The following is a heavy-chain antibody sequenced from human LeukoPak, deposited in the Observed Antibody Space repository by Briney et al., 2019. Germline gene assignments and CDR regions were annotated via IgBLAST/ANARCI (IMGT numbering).Heavy chain of an antibody. J-gene: IGHJ6*02. D-gene: IGHD4/OR15-4a*01. CDR2: ISYDGSHK. CDR1: GFTFRTHA. V-gene: IGHV3-30*04. CDR3: SASRPHYGDYYGLDV. Sequence: PGGSLRLSCTASGFTFRTHAMHWVRQAPGKGLEWVAVISYDGSHKYSADSVKGRFTISRDNSKNTLYLQMNSLRTEDTAVYFCSASRPHYGDYYGLDVWGHGTTVTVSS.